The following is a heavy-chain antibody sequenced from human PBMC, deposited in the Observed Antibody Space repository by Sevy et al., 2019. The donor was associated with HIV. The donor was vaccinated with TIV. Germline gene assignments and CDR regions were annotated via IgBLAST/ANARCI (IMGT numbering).Heavy chain of an antibody. J-gene: IGHJ4*02. Sequence: GGSLRLSCAASGFTFSSYAMSWVRQAPGKGLEWVSAISGSGGSTYYADSVKGRFTISRDNSKNTLYLQMNSLRAEDTAVYYCANGYSSGWYNYWGQRTLVTVSS. CDR3: ANGYSSGWYNY. V-gene: IGHV3-23*01. CDR1: GFTFSSYA. CDR2: ISGSGGST. D-gene: IGHD6-19*01.